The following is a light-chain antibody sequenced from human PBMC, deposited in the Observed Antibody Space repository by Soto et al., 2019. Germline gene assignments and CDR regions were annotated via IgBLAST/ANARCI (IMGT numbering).Light chain of an antibody. J-gene: IGLJ1*01. CDR1: SSDVGGYNY. CDR3: SSHGGSSTFYV. CDR2: EVS. V-gene: IGLV2-14*01. Sequence: QSVLTQPASGSWSPGQSITISCTGTSSDVGGYNYVSWYQQHPGKVPKLIIHEVSNRPSGVSNRFSGSKSGNTASLTISGLQTEDEADYYCSSHGGSSTFYVFGTGTKVTVL.